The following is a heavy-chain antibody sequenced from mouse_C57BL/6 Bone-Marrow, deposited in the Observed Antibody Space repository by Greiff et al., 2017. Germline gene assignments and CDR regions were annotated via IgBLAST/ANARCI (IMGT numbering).Heavy chain of an antibody. CDR3: ARIYYGNQAWFAY. CDR2: IGNLAYSI. Sequence: EVKLMESGGGLVQPGGSLKLSCAASGFTFSDYGMAWVRQAPRKGPGWVAFIGNLAYSIYYADTVTGRFTISRENAKNTRYLEMSSLRSEDTAMYYCARIYYGNQAWFAYWGQGTLVTVSA. CDR1: GFTFSDYG. J-gene: IGHJ3*01. V-gene: IGHV5-15*01. D-gene: IGHD2-1*01.